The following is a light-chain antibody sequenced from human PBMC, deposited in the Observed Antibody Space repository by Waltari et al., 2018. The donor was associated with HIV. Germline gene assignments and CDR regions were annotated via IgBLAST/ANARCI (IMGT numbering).Light chain of an antibody. CDR3: QQYYNTPWT. V-gene: IGKV4-1*01. Sequence: DIVMTQSPDSLAVSLGDRSTINCKSSQSVLYSSNNKNYLAWYQQKPGQPPKLLIYWASTRESGVPDRFSGSGSGTDFTLTISSLQAEDVAVYYCQQYYNTPWTFGQETNVEIK. CDR2: WAS. J-gene: IGKJ1*01. CDR1: QSVLYSSNNKNY.